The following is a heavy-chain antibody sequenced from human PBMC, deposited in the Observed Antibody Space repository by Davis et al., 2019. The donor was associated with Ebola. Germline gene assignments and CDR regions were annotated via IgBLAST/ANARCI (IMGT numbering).Heavy chain of an antibody. J-gene: IGHJ6*02. D-gene: IGHD2-21*02. CDR3: ARDRLISVVTNYYYYGMDV. V-gene: IGHV1-18*01. CDR1: GYTFTRYG. CDR2: ISAYNGNT. Sequence: ASVTVSCKASGYTFTRYGISWVRQDPGPGLEWVGWISAYNGNTNYAQKIQGRVTMTTDTSTSTAYMELRSLRSDDTAVYYCARDRLISVVTNYYYYGMDVWGQGTTVTVSS.